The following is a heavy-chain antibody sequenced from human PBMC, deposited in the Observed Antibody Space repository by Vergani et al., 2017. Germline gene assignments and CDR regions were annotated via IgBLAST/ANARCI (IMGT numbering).Heavy chain of an antibody. J-gene: IGHJ4*02. CDR3: AGRTTMFGGVLEIARYYFDY. D-gene: IGHD3-10*01. Sequence: QLQLQESGPGLVKPSETLSLTCTVSGGSISSSSYYWGWIRQPPGKGLEWIGSIYYSGTTYYNPSLKSRVTISVDTSKNQFSLKLRSVTAADTAVYYCAGRTTMFGGVLEIARYYFDYWGQGALVTVSS. CDR1: GGSISSSSYY. CDR2: IYYSGTT. V-gene: IGHV4-39*01.